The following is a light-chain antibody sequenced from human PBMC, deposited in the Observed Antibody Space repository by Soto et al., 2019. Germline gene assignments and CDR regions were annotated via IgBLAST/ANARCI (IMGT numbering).Light chain of an antibody. V-gene: IGKV3-15*01. CDR2: GAS. Sequence: EIVMTQSPATLSVSPGARATLSCRARQSVSSYLAWYQQKPGQAPRPLIYGASTRATGIPARFSGSGSGTEFTLTISSLQSEDFAVYYCQQYNNWPGTFGQGTKVEI. J-gene: IGKJ1*01. CDR1: QSVSSY. CDR3: QQYNNWPGT.